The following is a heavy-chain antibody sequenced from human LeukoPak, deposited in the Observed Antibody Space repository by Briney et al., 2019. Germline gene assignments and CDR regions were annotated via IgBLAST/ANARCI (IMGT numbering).Heavy chain of an antibody. CDR1: GYTFTSCD. V-gene: IGHV1-8*01. J-gene: IGHJ4*02. CDR2: MNPNSGNT. CDR3: TRGSSGRRDN. Sequence: ASVTVSCKASGYTFTSCDINWVRQATGQGLEWMGWMNPNSGNTGYGQSFQGRITMTRDISIGTAYMELSNLTSEDTAIYYCTRGSSGRRDNWGQGTLVTVSS. D-gene: IGHD6-19*01.